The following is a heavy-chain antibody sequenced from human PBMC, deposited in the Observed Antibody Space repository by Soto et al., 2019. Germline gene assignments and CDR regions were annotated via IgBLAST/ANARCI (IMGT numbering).Heavy chain of an antibody. CDR2: ISYDGSNK. CDR3: ARDRSGWYEDYYYGMDV. Sequence: GGSLRLSCAASGFTFSSYAMHWVRQAPGKGLEWVAVISYDGSNKYYADSVKGRFTISRDNSKNTLYLQMNSLRAEDTAVYYCARDRSGWYEDYYYGMDVWGQGTTVTVSS. J-gene: IGHJ6*02. D-gene: IGHD6-19*01. CDR1: GFTFSSYA. V-gene: IGHV3-30-3*01.